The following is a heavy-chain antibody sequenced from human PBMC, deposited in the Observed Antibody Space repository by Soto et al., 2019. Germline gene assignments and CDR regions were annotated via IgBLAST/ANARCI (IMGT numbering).Heavy chain of an antibody. V-gene: IGHV1-3*01. J-gene: IGHJ4*02. CDR1: GYTFTSYA. D-gene: IGHD3-16*02. CDR3: ARYRSLRQNGNYYFDY. CDR2: INAGNGNT. Sequence: ASVKVSCKASGYTFTSYAMHWVRQAPGQRLEWMGWINAGNGNTKYSQKFQGRVTITRDTSASTAYMELSSLRSEDTAVYYCARYRSLRQNGNYYFDYWGQGTLVTVSS.